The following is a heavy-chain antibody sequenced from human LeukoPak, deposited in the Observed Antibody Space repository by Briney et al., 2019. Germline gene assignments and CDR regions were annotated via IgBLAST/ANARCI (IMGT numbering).Heavy chain of an antibody. Sequence: KASETLSLTCTVSGGSISSSSYYWGWIRQPPGKGLEWIGSIYYSGSTYYNPSLKSRVTISVDTSKNQFSLKLSSVTAADTAVYYCARMVIAVAGITFDYWGQGTLVTVSS. CDR2: IYYSGST. CDR3: ARMVIAVAGITFDY. V-gene: IGHV4-39*07. J-gene: IGHJ4*02. CDR1: GGSISSSSYY. D-gene: IGHD6-19*01.